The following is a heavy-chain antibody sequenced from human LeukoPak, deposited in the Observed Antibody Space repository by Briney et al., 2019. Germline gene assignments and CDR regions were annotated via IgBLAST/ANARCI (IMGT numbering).Heavy chain of an antibody. V-gene: IGHV3-23*01. Sequence: GGSLRLSCAASGFTFSTYGMNWVRQATGKGLEWVSIITSGVGITYYADSVKGRFTISRDNSRNTLYLQMNSLTAEDTAVYYCAKGDYYDLDYWGQGTLVTVSS. D-gene: IGHD3-22*01. CDR1: GFTFSTYG. J-gene: IGHJ4*02. CDR2: ITSGVGIT. CDR3: AKGDYYDLDY.